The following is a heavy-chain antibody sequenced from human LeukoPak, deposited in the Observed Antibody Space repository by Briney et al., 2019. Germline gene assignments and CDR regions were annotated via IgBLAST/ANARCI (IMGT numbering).Heavy chain of an antibody. Sequence: GGSLRLSCAASGYTFADYGMSWVRQAPGKGLEWVSGINWNGGSTGNADSVKGRFTISRDNAKNSLCLQMNSLRAEDTALYYCAREGYSYDSSGHRNYVDYWGQGTLVTVSS. D-gene: IGHD3-22*01. CDR2: INWNGGST. J-gene: IGHJ4*02. CDR1: GYTFADYG. CDR3: AREGYSYDSSGHRNYVDY. V-gene: IGHV3-20*04.